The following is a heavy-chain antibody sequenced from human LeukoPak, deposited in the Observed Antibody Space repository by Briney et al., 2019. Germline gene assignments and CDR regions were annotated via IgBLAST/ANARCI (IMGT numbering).Heavy chain of an antibody. CDR1: GFTFSSYA. D-gene: IGHD3-22*01. CDR2: ISYDGSNK. Sequence: PGGSLRLSCAASGFTFSSYAMHWVSQAPGKGLEWVAVISYDGSNKYYADSVKGRFTISRDNSKNTLYLQMNSLRAEDTAVYYCARDFDSSGPTNFDYWGQGTLVTVSS. CDR3: ARDFDSSGPTNFDY. V-gene: IGHV3-30*04. J-gene: IGHJ4*02.